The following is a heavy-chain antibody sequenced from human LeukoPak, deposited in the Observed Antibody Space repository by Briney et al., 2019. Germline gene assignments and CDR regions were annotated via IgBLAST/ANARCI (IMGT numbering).Heavy chain of an antibody. CDR1: GGSISSSSYY. J-gene: IGHJ5*02. Sequence: SETLSLTCTVSGGSISSSSYYWGWIRQPPGKGLEWIGSIYYSGSTYYNPSLKSRVTISVDTSKNQFSLKLSSVTAADTAVYYCASRASTGAYNWFDPWAREPWSPSPQ. V-gene: IGHV4-39*01. D-gene: IGHD1-1*01. CDR3: ASRASTGAYNWFDP. CDR2: IYYSGST.